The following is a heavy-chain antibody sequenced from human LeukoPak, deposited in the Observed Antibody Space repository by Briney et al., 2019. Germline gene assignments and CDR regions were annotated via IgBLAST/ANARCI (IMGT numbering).Heavy chain of an antibody. CDR3: ATVQYSSSSVRFYYYMDV. J-gene: IGHJ6*03. CDR2: MNPNSGNT. Sequence: GASVKVSCKASGYTFTSYDINWVRQATGQGLEWMGWMNPNSGNTGYAQKFQGRVTMTRNTSISTAYMELSSLRSEDTAVYYCATVQYSSSSVRFYYYMDVWGKGTTVTVSS. V-gene: IGHV1-8*01. CDR1: GYTFTSYD. D-gene: IGHD6-6*01.